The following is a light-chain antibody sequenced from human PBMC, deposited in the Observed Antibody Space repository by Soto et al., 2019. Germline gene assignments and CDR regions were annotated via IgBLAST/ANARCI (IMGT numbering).Light chain of an antibody. CDR1: HSIXSGR. CDR2: DAS. CDR3: QEYETPTIT. Sequence: DIVLTKSPDALSLSPGERATLSCWASHSIXSGRLAWYQQKAGQAPRRAXVDASNRASGAPERLSGSRSGTDFTPTITRREPEECAVYYWQEYETPTITFGLGTRLEIK. J-gene: IGKJ5*01. V-gene: IGKV3-20*01.